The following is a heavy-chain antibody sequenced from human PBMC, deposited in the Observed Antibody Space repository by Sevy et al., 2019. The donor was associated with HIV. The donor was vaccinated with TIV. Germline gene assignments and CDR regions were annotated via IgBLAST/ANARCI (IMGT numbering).Heavy chain of an antibody. CDR2: FDPEDGET. CDR3: ATQSSGIVVVPAAIVPGAFDI. J-gene: IGHJ3*02. CDR1: GYTLTELS. D-gene: IGHD2-2*02. V-gene: IGHV1-24*01. Sequence: ASVKVSCKVSGYTLTELSMHWVRQAPGKGLEWMGGFDPEDGETIYAQKFQGRVTMTEDTSTDTAYMELSSLRSEDTAVYYCATQSSGIVVVPAAIVPGAFDIWGQGTMVTVSS.